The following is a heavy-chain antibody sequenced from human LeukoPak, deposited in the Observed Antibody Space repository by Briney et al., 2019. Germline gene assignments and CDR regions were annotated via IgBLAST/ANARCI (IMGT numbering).Heavy chain of an antibody. Sequence: ASVKVSCKVSGYTLTELSMHWVRQAPGKGLEWMGGFDPEDGETIYAQKFQGRVTMTEDTSTDTAYMELSSLRSEDTAVYYCATDLPQVGAITFDYWGQGTLVTVSS. V-gene: IGHV1-24*01. CDR1: GYTLTELS. CDR2: FDPEDGET. D-gene: IGHD1-26*01. CDR3: ATDLPQVGAITFDY. J-gene: IGHJ4*02.